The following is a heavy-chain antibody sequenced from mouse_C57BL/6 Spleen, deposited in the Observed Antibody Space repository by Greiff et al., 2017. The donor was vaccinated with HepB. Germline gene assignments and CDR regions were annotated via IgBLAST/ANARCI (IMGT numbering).Heavy chain of an antibody. CDR1: GYTFTSYW. CDR3: ARSGGFYGPYYFDY. Sequence: VQLQQSGTELVKPGASVKLSCKASGYTFTSYWMHWVKQRPGQGLEWIGNINPSNGGTNYNEKFKSKATLTVDKSSSTAYMQLSSLTSEDSAVYYCARSGGFYGPYYFDYWGQGTTLTVSS. D-gene: IGHD1-1*01. V-gene: IGHV1-53*01. J-gene: IGHJ2*01. CDR2: INPSNGGT.